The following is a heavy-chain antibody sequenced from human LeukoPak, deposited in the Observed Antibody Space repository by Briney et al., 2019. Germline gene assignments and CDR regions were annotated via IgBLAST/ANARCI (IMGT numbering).Heavy chain of an antibody. Sequence: GGSLRLSCSASGFTFSSYAMHWVRQAPGKGLEYVSAMSSNGGSTYYADSVKGRFTISRDNSKNTLYLQMSSLRAEDTAVYYCVLSWSSTSPDSDHYYGMDVWGKGTTVTVSS. D-gene: IGHD2-2*01. CDR1: GFTFSSYA. CDR3: VLSWSSTSPDSDHYYGMDV. CDR2: MSSNGGST. V-gene: IGHV3-64D*06. J-gene: IGHJ6*04.